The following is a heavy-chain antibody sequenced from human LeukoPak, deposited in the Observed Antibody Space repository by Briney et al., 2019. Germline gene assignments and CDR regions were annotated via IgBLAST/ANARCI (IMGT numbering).Heavy chain of an antibody. V-gene: IGHV4-38-2*02. Sequence: SETLSLTCTVSGYSISSGYYWGWIRQPPGKGLEWIGSIYHSGSTYYNPSLKSRVTISVDTSKNQFSLKLSSVTAADTAVYYCARGDTVATILGEGFDYWGQGTLVTVSS. J-gene: IGHJ4*02. CDR3: ARGDTVATILGEGFDY. D-gene: IGHD5-12*01. CDR1: GYSISSGYY. CDR2: IYHSGST.